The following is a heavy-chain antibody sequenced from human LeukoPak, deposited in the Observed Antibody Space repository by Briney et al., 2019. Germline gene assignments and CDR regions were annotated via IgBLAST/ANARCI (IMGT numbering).Heavy chain of an antibody. V-gene: IGHV3-9*01. CDR1: GFTFDDYA. CDR3: ARSSWYKDWFDP. Sequence: SLRLSCSASGFTFDDYAMHWVRQAPGKGLEWVSGISWNSGSIGYADSVKGRFTISRDNAKNSLYLQMNSLRAEDTALYYCARSSWYKDWFDPWGQGTLVTVSS. J-gene: IGHJ5*02. CDR2: ISWNSGSI. D-gene: IGHD6-13*01.